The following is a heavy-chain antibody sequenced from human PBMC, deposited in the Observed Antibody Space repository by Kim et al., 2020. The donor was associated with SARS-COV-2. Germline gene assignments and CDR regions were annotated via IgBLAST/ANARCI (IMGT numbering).Heavy chain of an antibody. V-gene: IGHV4-34*01. J-gene: IGHJ3*02. CDR2: ST. D-gene: IGHD6-25*01. CDR3: ARERRDAFDI. Sequence: STNYNPSLKSRVTISVDTSKNQFSLKLSSVTAADTAVYYCARERRDAFDIWGQGTMVTVSS.